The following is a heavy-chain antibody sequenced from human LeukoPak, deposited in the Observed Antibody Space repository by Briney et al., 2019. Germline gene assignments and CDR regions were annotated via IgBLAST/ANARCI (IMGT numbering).Heavy chain of an antibody. Sequence: GGSLRLSCAASGFTFSSYWMHWVRQAPGKGLVWVSRINSDGSSTSYADSVKGRFTISRDNSKNTLYLQMNSLRAEDMAIYYCARASNSGYSSFDPWGQGTLVTVSS. D-gene: IGHD6-13*01. V-gene: IGHV3-74*01. CDR2: INSDGSST. CDR3: ARASNSGYSSFDP. CDR1: GFTFSSYW. J-gene: IGHJ5*02.